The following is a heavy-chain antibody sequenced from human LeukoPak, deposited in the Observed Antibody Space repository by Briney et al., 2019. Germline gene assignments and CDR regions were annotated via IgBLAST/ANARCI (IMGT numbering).Heavy chain of an antibody. CDR1: GGTFSSYA. CDR2: IIPILGIA. V-gene: IGHV1-69*04. D-gene: IGHD2-15*01. CDR3: ASGRLGYCRGRSCYSLAY. Sequence: SVKVSCKASGGTFSSYAISWVRQAPGQGLEWMGRIIPILGIANYAQKFQGRVTITADKSTSTAYMELSSLRSEDTAVYYCASGRLGYCRGRSCYSLAYWGQGTLVTVSS. J-gene: IGHJ4*02.